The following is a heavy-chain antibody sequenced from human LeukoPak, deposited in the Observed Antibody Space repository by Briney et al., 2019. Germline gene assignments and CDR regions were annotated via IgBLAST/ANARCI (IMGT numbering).Heavy chain of an antibody. V-gene: IGHV3-7*01. CDR1: GFTFSNYW. CDR2: IKQDGSEK. Sequence: HPGGSLRLSCAASGFTFSNYWLTWVRQAPGQGLEWVANIKQDGSEKHYVDSVKGRFTISRDNAKNSLYLQMNSLRAEDTAVYYCARDRQIACWGQGTLVTVSS. J-gene: IGHJ4*02. CDR3: ARDRQIAC.